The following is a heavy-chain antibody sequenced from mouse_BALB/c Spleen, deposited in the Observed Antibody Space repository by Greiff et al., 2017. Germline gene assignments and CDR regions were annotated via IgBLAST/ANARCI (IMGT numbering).Heavy chain of an antibody. J-gene: IGHJ4*01. CDR3: ARGGYLYAMDY. CDR2: ISYDGSN. V-gene: IGHV3-6*02. CDR1: GYSITSGYY. Sequence: EVQLQESGPGLVKPSQSLSLTCSVTGYSITSGYYWNWIRQFPGTKLEWMGYISYDGSNNYNPSLKNRISITRDTSKNQFFLKLNSVTTEDTATYYCARGGYLYAMDYWGQGTSVTVSS. D-gene: IGHD5-1*01.